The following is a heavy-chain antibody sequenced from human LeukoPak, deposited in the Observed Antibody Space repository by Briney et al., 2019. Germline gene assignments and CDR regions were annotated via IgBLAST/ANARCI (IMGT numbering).Heavy chain of an antibody. J-gene: IGHJ4*02. CDR3: ARGPLLPLDY. CDR2: IIPIFGTA. D-gene: IGHD1-26*01. Sequence: GASVKVSCKASGGTFSRYAISWVRQAPGQGLEWMGRIIPIFGTANYAQKFQGRVTITTDESTSTAYMELSSLRSEDTAVYYCARGPLLPLDYWGQGTLVTVSS. V-gene: IGHV1-69*05. CDR1: GGTFSRYA.